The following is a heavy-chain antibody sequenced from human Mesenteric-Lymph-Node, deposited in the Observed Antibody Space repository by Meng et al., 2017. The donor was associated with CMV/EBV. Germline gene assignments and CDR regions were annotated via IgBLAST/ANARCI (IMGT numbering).Heavy chain of an antibody. CDR1: GSY. Sequence: GSYLHWVRQAPGPGLEWMGRINPNSGGTNYAQKFQGRVTMTRDTSISTAYMELSRLRSDDTAVYYCARALTYYGSGSYHGKYYYFDYWGQGTLVTVSS. CDR2: INPNSGGT. D-gene: IGHD3-10*01. J-gene: IGHJ4*02. V-gene: IGHV1-2*06. CDR3: ARALTYYGSGSYHGKYYYFDY.